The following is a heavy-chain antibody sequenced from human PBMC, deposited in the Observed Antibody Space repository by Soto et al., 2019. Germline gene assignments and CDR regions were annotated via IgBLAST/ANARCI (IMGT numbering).Heavy chain of an antibody. Sequence: SGPTLVNHTQTLTLTCTFSGFSLSTSGVGVGWIRQPPGKALEWLALIYWDDDKRYSPSLKSRLTITKDTSKNQVVLTMTNMDPVDTGTYYCAHRLGSTGSKGFDYWGQGTLVTVSS. CDR1: GFSLSTSGVG. J-gene: IGHJ4*02. CDR2: IYWDDDK. D-gene: IGHD1-1*01. CDR3: AHRLGSTGSKGFDY. V-gene: IGHV2-5*02.